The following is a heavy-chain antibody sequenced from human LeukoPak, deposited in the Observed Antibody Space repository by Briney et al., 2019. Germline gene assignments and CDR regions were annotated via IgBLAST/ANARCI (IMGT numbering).Heavy chain of an antibody. CDR1: GVSISSGGYY. D-gene: IGHD3-22*01. Sequence: SETLSLTCTVSGVSISSGGYYWSWIRQHPGKGLEWIGYTYYSGSTYYNPSLKSRVTISVDTSKNQFSLKLSSVTAADTAVYYCARGVGITMIPQLDYWGQGTLVTVSS. CDR2: TYYSGST. CDR3: ARGVGITMIPQLDY. V-gene: IGHV4-31*03. J-gene: IGHJ4*02.